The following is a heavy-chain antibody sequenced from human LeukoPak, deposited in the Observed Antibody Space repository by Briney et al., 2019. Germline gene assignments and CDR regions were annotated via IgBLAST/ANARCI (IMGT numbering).Heavy chain of an antibody. CDR2: IPYDGSNK. Sequence: PGGSLRLSCAASGFTFSSYGMHWVRQAPGKGLEWVAFIPYDGSNKYYADSVKGRFTISRDNSKNTLYLQMNSLRAEDTAVYYCAKIPYDFWSGYTQFDYWGQGTLVTVSS. CDR1: GFTFSSYG. J-gene: IGHJ4*02. D-gene: IGHD3-3*01. CDR3: AKIPYDFWSGYTQFDY. V-gene: IGHV3-30*02.